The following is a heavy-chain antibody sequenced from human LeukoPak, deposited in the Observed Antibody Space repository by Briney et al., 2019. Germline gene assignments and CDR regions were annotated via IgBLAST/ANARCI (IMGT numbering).Heavy chain of an antibody. CDR1: GFTFSIYA. CDR3: AKDVQDSTGYFDY. V-gene: IGHV3-23*01. J-gene: IGHJ4*02. Sequence: GGSLRLSCAASGFTFSIYAMSWVRQAPGKGLEWVSAITTSGGSTYYADSVKGRFTISRDNSKNTLYLQMNSLRAEDTAVYYCAKDVQDSTGYFDYWGQGTLVTVSS. CDR2: ITTSGGST. D-gene: IGHD1-14*01.